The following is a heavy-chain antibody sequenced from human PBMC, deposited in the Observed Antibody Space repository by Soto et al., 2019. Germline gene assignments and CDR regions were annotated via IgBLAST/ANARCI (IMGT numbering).Heavy chain of an antibody. J-gene: IGHJ3*02. V-gene: IGHV3-53*05. Sequence: GGSLRLSCAASGFTVSSNYMSWVRQAPGKGLEWVSVIYSGGSTYYADSVKGRFTISRDNSKNTLYLQMNSLRAEDTAVYYCAKIPLLRYFDWFTRDDAFDIWGQGTMVTVSS. CDR2: IYSGGST. CDR3: AKIPLLRYFDWFTRDDAFDI. CDR1: GFTVSSNY. D-gene: IGHD3-9*01.